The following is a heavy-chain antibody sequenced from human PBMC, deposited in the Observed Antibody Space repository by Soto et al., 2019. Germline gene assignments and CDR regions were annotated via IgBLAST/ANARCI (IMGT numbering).Heavy chain of an antibody. CDR3: ARSVVVPAANDLDWFDP. J-gene: IGHJ5*02. Sequence: GASVQVSCKASGYTFTSYDINWVRQATGQGLEWMGWMNPNSGNTGYAQKFQGRVTMTRNTSISTAYMELSSLRSEDTAVYYCARSVVVPAANDLDWFDPWGQGTLVTVSS. D-gene: IGHD2-2*01. CDR1: GYTFTSYD. V-gene: IGHV1-8*01. CDR2: MNPNSGNT.